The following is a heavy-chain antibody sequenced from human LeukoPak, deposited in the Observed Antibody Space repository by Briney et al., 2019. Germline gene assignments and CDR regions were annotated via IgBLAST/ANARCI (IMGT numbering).Heavy chain of an antibody. CDR2: INTNTGNP. CDR1: GYTFTSYA. CDR3: ARDPIVGAIPLGGNY. Sequence: ASVKVSCKASGYTFTSYAMNWVRQAPGQGLEWMGWINTNTGNPTYAQGFTGRFVFSLDTSVSTAYLQISSLKAEDTAVYYCARDPIVGAIPLGGNYWGQGTLVTVSS. J-gene: IGHJ4*02. D-gene: IGHD1-26*01. V-gene: IGHV7-4-1*02.